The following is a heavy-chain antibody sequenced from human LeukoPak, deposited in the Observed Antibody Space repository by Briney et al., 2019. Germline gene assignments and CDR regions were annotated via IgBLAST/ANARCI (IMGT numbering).Heavy chain of an antibody. CDR2: IWYDGSNK. CDR3: ATEGAIVTAGGNFDY. Sequence: GRSLRLSGAASGFTFSSYGMHWVRQAPGKGLEWVAVIWYDGSNKYYADSVKGRFTISRDDSKNTLYLQMNSLRAEDTAVYYCATEGAIVTAGGNFDYWGQGTLVTVSS. D-gene: IGHD6-13*01. CDR1: GFTFSSYG. J-gene: IGHJ4*02. V-gene: IGHV3-33*01.